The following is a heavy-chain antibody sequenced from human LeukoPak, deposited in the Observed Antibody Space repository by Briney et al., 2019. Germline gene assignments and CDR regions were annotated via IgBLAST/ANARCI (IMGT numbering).Heavy chain of an antibody. J-gene: IGHJ4*02. CDR1: GFTLTSYG. CDR3: ARDVWSRGNKFFDL. D-gene: IGHD5-18*01. CDR2: IWNDGNTL. V-gene: IGHV3-33*01. Sequence: PGGSLRLSCVASGFTLTSYGMHWVRQAPGKGLECVAIIWNDGNTLYSLDSVKGRFTVSRDHSKNTLYLEMNSLRAEDTAVYYCARDVWSRGNKFFDLWGQGTLVTVSS.